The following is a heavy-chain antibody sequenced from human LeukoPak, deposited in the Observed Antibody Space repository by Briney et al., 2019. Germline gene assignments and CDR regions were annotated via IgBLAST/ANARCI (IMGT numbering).Heavy chain of an antibody. Sequence: PGGSLRLSCAASGFTFTTYWMSWVRQLPGKGLEWVANINQDGTEKYYVDSVKGRFTISRDNAKNSLDLQMNSLRVEDTAIYYCVKVAKYYYGSETYYFFEHWRQGTPVTASS. D-gene: IGHD3-10*01. CDR3: VKVAKYYYGSETYYFFEH. J-gene: IGHJ4*02. CDR1: GFTFTTYW. CDR2: INQDGTEK. V-gene: IGHV3-7*01.